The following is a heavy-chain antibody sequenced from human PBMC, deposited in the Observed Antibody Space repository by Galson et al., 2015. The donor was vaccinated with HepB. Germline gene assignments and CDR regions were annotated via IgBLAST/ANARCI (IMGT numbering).Heavy chain of an antibody. Sequence: TLSLTCTVSGGSISSGDYYWSWIRQPPGKGLEWIGYIYYSGSTYYNPSLKSRVTISVDTSKNQFSLKLSSVTAADTAVYYCAISGGYSGYDLYYYYGMDVWGQGTTVTVSS. CDR2: IYYSGST. CDR1: GGSISSGDYY. J-gene: IGHJ6*02. CDR3: AISGGYSGYDLYYYYGMDV. V-gene: IGHV4-30-4*01. D-gene: IGHD5-12*01.